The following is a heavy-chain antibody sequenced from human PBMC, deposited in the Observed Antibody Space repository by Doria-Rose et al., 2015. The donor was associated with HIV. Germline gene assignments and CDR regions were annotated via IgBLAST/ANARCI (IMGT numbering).Heavy chain of an antibody. CDR1: GFTFSRHT. CDR3: ARELGYSYYSSGDAFDT. Sequence: VQLVQSGGGLVKPGGSLRLSCAASGFTFSRHTMAWVRQSPGKGLEYVSSISSNGYYIYYADSLRCRFAISRDNAKNSLYLQMDSLRAEDSAMYYCARELGYSYYSSGDAFDTWGQGTMVTVSS. CDR2: ISSNGYYI. V-gene: IGHV3-21*01. J-gene: IGHJ3*02. D-gene: IGHD2-15*01.